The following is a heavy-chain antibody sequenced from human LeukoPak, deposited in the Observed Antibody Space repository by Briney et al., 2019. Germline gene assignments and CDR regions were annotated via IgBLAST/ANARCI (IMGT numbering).Heavy chain of an antibody. Sequence: SETLSLTCTVSGVSISIYYWSWIRQPPGKGLECIGYFHYSGSTNYTPSLKSRVTISVDTSKKQFSLRLSSVTAADTAVYYCARREDCSGGTCYSASWFDPWGQGTLVTVSS. CDR2: FHYSGST. CDR1: GVSISIYY. D-gene: IGHD2-15*01. J-gene: IGHJ5*02. V-gene: IGHV4-59*08. CDR3: ARREDCSGGTCYSASWFDP.